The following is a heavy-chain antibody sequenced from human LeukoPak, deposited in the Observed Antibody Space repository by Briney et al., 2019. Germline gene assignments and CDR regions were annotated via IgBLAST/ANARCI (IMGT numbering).Heavy chain of an antibody. D-gene: IGHD3-9*01. J-gene: IGHJ4*02. CDR2: IYYSGRTSST. Sequence: SETLSLTCSVSGDSINSGLSYCAWVSQPPGKGLGWIGTIYYSGRTSSTFYNRSLKNQVTISVDTSKNQFSLNLSSVTAADTAIYYCARHLYDKTGRPLDFWGQGTLVTVSS. CDR1: GDSINSGLSY. V-gene: IGHV4-39*01. CDR3: ARHLYDKTGRPLDF.